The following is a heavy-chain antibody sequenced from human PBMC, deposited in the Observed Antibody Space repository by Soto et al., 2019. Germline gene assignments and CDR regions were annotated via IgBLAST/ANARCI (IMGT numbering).Heavy chain of an antibody. Sequence: GGSLRLSCAASGFTFSNAWMSWVRQAPGKGLEWVGRIKSKTDGGTTDYAAPVKGRFTISRDDSKNTLYLQMNSLKTEDTAVYYCTTDRSYGSGSYYPPFYYYMDVWGKGTTVTVSS. D-gene: IGHD3-10*01. J-gene: IGHJ6*03. CDR3: TTDRSYGSGSYYPPFYYYMDV. CDR2: IKSKTDGGTT. V-gene: IGHV3-15*01. CDR1: GFTFSNAW.